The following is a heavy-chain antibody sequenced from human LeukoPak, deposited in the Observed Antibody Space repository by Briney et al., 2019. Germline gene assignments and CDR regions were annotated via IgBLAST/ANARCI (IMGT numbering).Heavy chain of an antibody. CDR1: GDTFTSYY. CDR2: INPNSGGT. D-gene: IGHD3-22*01. J-gene: IGHJ3*02. CDR3: AIVLRGVTMIVVVDAFDI. V-gene: IGHV1-2*02. Sequence: ASVKVSCKASGDTFTSYYMHWVRQAPGQGLEWMGWINPNSGGTSYAQKFQGRVTMTRDTSISTAYMELSRLRSDDTAVYYCAIVLRGVTMIVVVDAFDIWGQGTMVTVS.